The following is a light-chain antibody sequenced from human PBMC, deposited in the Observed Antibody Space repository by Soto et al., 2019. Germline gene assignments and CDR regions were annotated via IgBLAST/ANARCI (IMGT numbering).Light chain of an antibody. J-gene: IGKJ2*01. V-gene: IGKV3-15*01. CDR1: RGVGRT. Sequence: ELVIPQLPATLFCSQGERATLSSGASRGVGRTLAWYQQNPGQAPSLLIYGASTRATGIPARFSGSGSGTEFTLTISSPQSEDFAVYYCQQYNNWPPWYTFGQGTKLEIK. CDR3: QQYNNWPPWYT. CDR2: GAS.